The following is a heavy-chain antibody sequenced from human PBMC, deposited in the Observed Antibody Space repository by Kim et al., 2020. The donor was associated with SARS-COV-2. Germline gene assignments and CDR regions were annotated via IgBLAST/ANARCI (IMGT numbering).Heavy chain of an antibody. D-gene: IGHD3-22*01. J-gene: IGHJ4*02. CDR2: INSDGSST. CDR3: AMLGATVSSGYRDY. V-gene: IGHV3-74*01. CDR1: GFTFSSYW. Sequence: GGSLRLSCAASGFTFSSYWMHWVRQAPGKGLVWVSRINSDGSSTSYADSVKGRFTISRDNAKNTLYLQMNSLRAEDTAVYYCAMLGATVSSGYRDYWGQGTLVTVSS.